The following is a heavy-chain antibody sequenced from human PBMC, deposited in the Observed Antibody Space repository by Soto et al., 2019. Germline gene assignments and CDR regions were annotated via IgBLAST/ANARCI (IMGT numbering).Heavy chain of an antibody. CDR3: TRYSSSSESWFDP. CDR1: GFTFSGSA. J-gene: IGHJ5*02. V-gene: IGHV3-73*01. CDR2: IRSKANSYAT. Sequence: GSLRLSCAASGFTFSGSAMHWVRQASGKGLEWVGRIRSKANSYATAYAASVKGRFTISRDDSKNTAYLQMNSLKTEDTAVYYCTRYSSSSESWFDPWGQGTLVTVSS. D-gene: IGHD6-6*01.